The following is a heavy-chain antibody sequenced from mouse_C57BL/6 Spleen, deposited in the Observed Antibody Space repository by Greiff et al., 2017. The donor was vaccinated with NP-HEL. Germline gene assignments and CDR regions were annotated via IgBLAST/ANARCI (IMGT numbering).Heavy chain of an antibody. CDR3: ARYDYDDGFAY. D-gene: IGHD2-4*01. V-gene: IGHV1-59*01. CDR2: IDPSDSYT. Sequence: QVQLQQPGAELVRPGTSVKLSCKASGYTFTSYWMHWVKQRPGQGLEWIGVIDPSDSYTNYNQKFKGEATLTVDTSSSTAYMQLSSLTSEDSAVYYCARYDYDDGFAYWGQGTLVTVSA. CDR1: GYTFTSYW. J-gene: IGHJ3*01.